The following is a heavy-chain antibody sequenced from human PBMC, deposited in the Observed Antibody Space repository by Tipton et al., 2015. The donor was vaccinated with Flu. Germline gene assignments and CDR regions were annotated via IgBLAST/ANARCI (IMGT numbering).Heavy chain of an antibody. CDR1: GGSFSGYY. J-gene: IGHJ4*02. V-gene: IGHV4-34*01. CDR3: ARGRPGQFEY. Sequence: TLSLTCAVYGGSFSGYYWSWIRQPPGKGLEWIGEINHSGSTNYNPSLKSRVTISVDTSKNQFSLKLSSVTAADTAVYYCARGRPGQFEYWGQGTLVTVSS. CDR2: INHSGST.